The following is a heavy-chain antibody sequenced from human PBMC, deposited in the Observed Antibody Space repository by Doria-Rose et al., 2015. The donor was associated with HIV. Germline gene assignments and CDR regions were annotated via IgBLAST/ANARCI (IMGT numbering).Heavy chain of an antibody. CDR3: ARIKSSRWYHKYYFDF. CDR2: IFSDDER. V-gene: IGHV2-26*01. D-gene: IGHD6-13*01. J-gene: IGHJ4*02. Sequence: SGPVLVKPTETLTLTCTVSGVSLSSPGMGVSLIRQPPGKALEWLANIFSDDERSYKASLKSRLTISSGTSKSQVVLTMTDMDPVDTATYYCARIKSSRWYHKYYFDFWGQGTLVIVSA. CDR1: GVSLSSPGMG.